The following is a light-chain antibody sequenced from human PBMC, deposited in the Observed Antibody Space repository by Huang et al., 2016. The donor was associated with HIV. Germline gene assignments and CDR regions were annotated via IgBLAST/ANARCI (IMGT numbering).Light chain of an antibody. CDR3: QQYNNWWT. CDR1: QNIRNN. CDR2: GAS. Sequence: EIVMTQSPVTLAVSPGERATLSWRTSQNIRNNVAWYQQRPGQAPRLLIYGASTRATGIPARFSGSWSGAEFTLTISSLQSEDFALYYCQQYNNWWTFGQGTKVEVK. J-gene: IGKJ1*01. V-gene: IGKV3-15*01.